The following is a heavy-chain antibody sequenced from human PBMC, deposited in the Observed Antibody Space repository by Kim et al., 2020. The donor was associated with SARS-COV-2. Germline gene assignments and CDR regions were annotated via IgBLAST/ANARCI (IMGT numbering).Heavy chain of an antibody. CDR2: ISEGGVRT. CDR3: EASDY. Sequence: GGSLRLSCEASGFTFGRYAMSWARQAPGKGLEWVSTISEGGVRTHYADSVKGRFTISRDNSKSTLFLHMNSLRAEDTAVYYCEASDYWGQGSLVTVSS. J-gene: IGHJ4*02. V-gene: IGHV3-23*01. CDR1: GFTFGRYA.